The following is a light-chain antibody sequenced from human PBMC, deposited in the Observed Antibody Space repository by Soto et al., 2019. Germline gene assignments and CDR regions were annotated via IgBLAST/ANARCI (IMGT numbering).Light chain of an antibody. CDR3: CSYITSATWV. J-gene: IGLJ3*02. CDR2: NVN. Sequence: QSALIQPPSVSGSPGQSVTIPCTGSSSDVGSVDYVSWYQHHPGTVPKPMIYNVNTQPSGVPDRFSGSKSGNTASMTISGLQAEDEADYWCCSYITSATWVFGGGTKLTVL. V-gene: IGLV2-11*01. CDR1: SSDVGSVDY.